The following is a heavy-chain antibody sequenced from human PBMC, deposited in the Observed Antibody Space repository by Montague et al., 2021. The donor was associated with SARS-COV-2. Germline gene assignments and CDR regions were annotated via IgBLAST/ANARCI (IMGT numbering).Heavy chain of an antibody. D-gene: IGHD3-10*01. J-gene: IGHJ4*02. CDR3: ARDVRYYYDQ. CDR1: GGSMSSYH. CDR2: VSYRGST. Sequence: SETLSLTCSVSGGSMSSYHWVWIRQPPGKGLEWIGYVSYRGSTNYNLSLKSRVTISLDTSKNRFPLRVTSVTAADTAVDYCARDVRYYYDQWGQGILVTVSS. V-gene: IGHV4-59*01.